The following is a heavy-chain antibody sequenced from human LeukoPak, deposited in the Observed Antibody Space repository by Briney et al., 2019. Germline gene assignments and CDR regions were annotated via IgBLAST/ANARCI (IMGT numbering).Heavy chain of an antibody. CDR3: ARDANRNSHFDY. D-gene: IGHD4-23*01. CDR1: AFIFSGHW. Sequence: GGSLRLSCEGSAFIFSGHWMNWVRQAPGKGLEWVSSISSSSSYIYYADSVKGRFTISRDNAKNSLYLQMNSLRAEDTAVYYCARDANRNSHFDYWGQGTLVTVSS. J-gene: IGHJ4*02. CDR2: ISSSSSYI. V-gene: IGHV3-21*01.